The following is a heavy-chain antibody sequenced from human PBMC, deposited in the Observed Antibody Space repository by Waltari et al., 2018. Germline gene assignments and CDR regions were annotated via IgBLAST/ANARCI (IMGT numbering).Heavy chain of an antibody. CDR1: GFTFSSYA. J-gene: IGHJ4*02. CDR3: AVQGDGYNSFEY. CDR2: ISGSGGST. V-gene: IGHV3-23*01. D-gene: IGHD5-12*01. Sequence: EVQRLESGGGLVQPGGSLRLSCAASGFTFSSYAMRLVRQAQGKGLDWVSAISGSGGSTYYADSVKGRFTISRDNSKNTLYLQMNSLRAEDTAVYYCAVQGDGYNSFEYWGQGTLVTVSS.